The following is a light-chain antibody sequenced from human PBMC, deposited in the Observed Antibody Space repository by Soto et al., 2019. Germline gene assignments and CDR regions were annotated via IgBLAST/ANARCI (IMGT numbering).Light chain of an antibody. V-gene: IGKV3-20*01. CDR2: RTF. J-gene: IGKJ4*01. CDR1: QSIASSY. Sequence: EIVLTQSPGTLSLSPGERATLSCRASQSIASSYLAWYQQKPGQPPRLLLYRTFNRATGIPDRFSGSGSGTDFTLTISRLEPEDFAVYFCQQFSRPPLTFGGVNKVEI. CDR3: QQFSRPPLT.